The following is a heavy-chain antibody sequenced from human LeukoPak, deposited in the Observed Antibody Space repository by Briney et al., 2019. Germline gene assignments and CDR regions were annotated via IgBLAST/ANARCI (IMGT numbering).Heavy chain of an antibody. CDR1: GFTFSNYG. CDR2: IWYDGSKK. V-gene: IGHV3-33*01. D-gene: IGHD5-24*01. J-gene: IGHJ3*02. Sequence: GTSLRLSCAASGFTFSNYGMHWVRQAPGKGLEWLAVIWYDGSKKYYTDSVKGRFTVSRDNSRKMLYLQMNSLRAEDTAVYYCARVRWLQLADDAFDIWGQGTMVTVSS. CDR3: ARVRWLQLADDAFDI.